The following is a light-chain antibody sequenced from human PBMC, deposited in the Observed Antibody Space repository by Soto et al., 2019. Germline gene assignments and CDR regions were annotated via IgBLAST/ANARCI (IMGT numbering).Light chain of an antibody. CDR1: QTISSW. J-gene: IGKJ1*01. V-gene: IGKV1-5*03. CDR3: QHYNSYSEA. CDR2: KAS. Sequence: DIQMTQSPATLSGSVGDGVTITCLASQTISSWLAWYQQKPGKAPKLLIYKASTLKSGVPSRFSGSGSGTEFTLTISSLQPDDFATYYCQHYNSYSEACGQGTKVDIK.